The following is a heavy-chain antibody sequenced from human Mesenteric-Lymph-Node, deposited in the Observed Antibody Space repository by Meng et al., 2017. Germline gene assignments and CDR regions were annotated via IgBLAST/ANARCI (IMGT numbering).Heavy chain of an antibody. Sequence: QGQLQESGPGLVKPSAALSLTFGSSGVSISSNSRWTWVRQPPGKGLEWIGEIDDSGSTNYNPSLNSRISISLDKSKNHFSLKVNSVTAADTAVYYCARGKQDAWELLAYWGQGALVTVSS. J-gene: IGHJ4*02. V-gene: IGHV4-4*02. CDR1: GVSISSNSR. CDR3: ARGKQDAWELLAY. D-gene: IGHD1-26*01. CDR2: IDDSGST.